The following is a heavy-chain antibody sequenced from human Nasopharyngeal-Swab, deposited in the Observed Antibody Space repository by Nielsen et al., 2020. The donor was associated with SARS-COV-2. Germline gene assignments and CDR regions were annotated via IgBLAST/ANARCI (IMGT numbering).Heavy chain of an antibody. V-gene: IGHV4-39*01. D-gene: IGHD4-17*01. CDR3: ARHGTTVTRNYAFDI. Sequence: RQAPGKGLEWIGSIYYSGSTYYNPPLKSRVTIPVDTSKNQFSLKLSSVTAADTAVYYCARHGTTVTRNYAFDIWGQGTMVTVSS. CDR2: IYYSGST. J-gene: IGHJ3*02.